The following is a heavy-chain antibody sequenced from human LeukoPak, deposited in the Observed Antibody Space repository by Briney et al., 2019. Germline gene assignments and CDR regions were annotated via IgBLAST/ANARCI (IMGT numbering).Heavy chain of an antibody. D-gene: IGHD6-13*01. CDR2: IYNSCGST. V-gene: IGHV4-61*08. J-gene: IGHJ2*01. Sequence: PLQTLSLTCAVSGDSVSSGGYRWTWIRQHPGKGLEWIRYIYNSCGSTNYSPSLNSRVTISVDTSNNQFSLKLSSVTAADTAVYYCARSRGYSISWAEFDLWGRGTLVTVSS. CDR3: ARSRGYSISWAEFDL. CDR1: GDSVSSGGYR.